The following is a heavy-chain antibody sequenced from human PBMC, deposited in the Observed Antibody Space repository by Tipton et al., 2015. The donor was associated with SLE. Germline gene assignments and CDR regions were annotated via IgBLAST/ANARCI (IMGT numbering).Heavy chain of an antibody. CDR3: AREYRYDILTGYNWFDP. D-gene: IGHD3-9*01. J-gene: IGHJ5*02. CDR2: INSDGSST. V-gene: IGHV3-74*01. CDR1: GFTFSSYW. Sequence: SLRLSCAASGFTFSSYWMHWVRQAPGKGLAWVSRINSDGSSTSYADSVKGRFTISRDNAKNTLYLQMNSLRAEDTAVYYCAREYRYDILTGYNWFDPWGQGTLVTVSS.